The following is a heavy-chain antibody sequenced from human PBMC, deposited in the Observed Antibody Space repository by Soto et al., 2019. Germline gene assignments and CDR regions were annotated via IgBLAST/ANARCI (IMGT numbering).Heavy chain of an antibody. V-gene: IGHV4-39*07. CDR3: ARDKITGLFDY. D-gene: IGHD2-8*02. Sequence: SETMSLTCTVSGGSISSSSGYWGWIRHPPGKGLEWIGSIYYSGSTYYNPSLKSRVTISVDRSKNQFSLKLSSVTAADTALYYCARDKITGLFDYWGQGTLVTVSS. J-gene: IGHJ4*02. CDR1: GGSISSSSGY. CDR2: IYYSGST.